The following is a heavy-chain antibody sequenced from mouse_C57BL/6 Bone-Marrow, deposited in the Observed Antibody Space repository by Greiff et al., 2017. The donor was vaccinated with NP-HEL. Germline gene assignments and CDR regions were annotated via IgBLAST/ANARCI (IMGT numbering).Heavy chain of an antibody. Sequence: EVNVVESGGDLVKPGGSLKLSCAASGFTFSSYGMSWVRQTPDKRLEWVATISSGGSYTYYPDSVKGRFTISRDNAKNTLYLQMSSLKSEDTAMYYCAGPGYSIYAMDYWGQGTSVTVSS. CDR3: AGPGYSIYAMDY. V-gene: IGHV5-6*01. D-gene: IGHD2-5*01. J-gene: IGHJ4*01. CDR2: ISSGGSYT. CDR1: GFTFSSYG.